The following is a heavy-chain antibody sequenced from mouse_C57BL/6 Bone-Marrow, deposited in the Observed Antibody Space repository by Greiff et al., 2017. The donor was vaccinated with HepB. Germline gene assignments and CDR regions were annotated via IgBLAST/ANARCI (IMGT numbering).Heavy chain of an antibody. V-gene: IGHV1-15*01. CDR1: GYTFTDYE. CDR3: TREEYYFDY. CDR2: MDPETGGT. J-gene: IGHJ2*01. Sequence: QVQLQQSGAELVRPGASVTLSCKASGYTFTDYEMHWVKQTPVHGLEWIGAMDPETGGTAYNQKFKGKAILTADKSYSTAYMALRSLTSEDSAVDYCTREEYYFDYWGQCTTLTVSS.